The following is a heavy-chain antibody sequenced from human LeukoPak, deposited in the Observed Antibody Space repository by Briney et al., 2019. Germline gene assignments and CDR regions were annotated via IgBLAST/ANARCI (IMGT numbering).Heavy chain of an antibody. Sequence: RGESLKISCSGSGYIFTNYWIGWVRQMPGKGLDWVGIIYPGDSDTTCSPSFQGQVTISADKSISTAYLQWSSLKTSDTAIYYCARPADYGDYEHYFDYWGQGTLVTVSS. V-gene: IGHV5-51*01. D-gene: IGHD4-17*01. CDR1: GYIFTNYW. J-gene: IGHJ4*02. CDR2: IYPGDSDT. CDR3: ARPADYGDYEHYFDY.